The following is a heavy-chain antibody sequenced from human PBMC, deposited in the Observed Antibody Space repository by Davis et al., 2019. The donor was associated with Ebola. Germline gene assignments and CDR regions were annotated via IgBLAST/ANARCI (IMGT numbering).Heavy chain of an antibody. CDR3: ARVATDWFDP. Sequence: PGGSLRLSCAASGFTFSSYAMHWVRQTPGTGLVWVSNINGDATITNYADSVKGRFTISRDNAKNTLYLQMNSLRVEDAGLYFCARVATDWFDPWGQGTLVTVSS. CDR2: INGDATIT. J-gene: IGHJ5*02. CDR1: GFTFSSYA. V-gene: IGHV3-74*01.